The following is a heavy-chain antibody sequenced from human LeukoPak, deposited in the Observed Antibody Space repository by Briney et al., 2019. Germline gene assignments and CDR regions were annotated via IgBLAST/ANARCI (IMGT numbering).Heavy chain of an antibody. D-gene: IGHD2-15*01. Sequence: GGSLRLSCAASGFPFSSYSMNWVRQAPGKGREWVSSISSSSSYIYYADSVKGRFTISRDNAKNSLYLQMNSLRAEDTAVYYCACSGGSSSPGGNWFGPWGQGTLVTVSS. CDR2: ISSSSSYI. CDR1: GFPFSSYS. J-gene: IGHJ5*02. CDR3: ACSGGSSSPGGNWFGP. V-gene: IGHV3-21*01.